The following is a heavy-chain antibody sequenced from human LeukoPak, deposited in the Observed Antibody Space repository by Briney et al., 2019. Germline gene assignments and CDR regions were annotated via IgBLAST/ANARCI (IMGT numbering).Heavy chain of an antibody. CDR3: ARGHDWYYFDY. V-gene: IGHV4-4*07. J-gene: IGHJ4*02. CDR2: IYSSGTT. Sequence: SETLSLTCTVSGGSISSYYWSWIPQPAGKGLEWIGHIYSSGTTNYNPSLKSRITMSVDTSKNQFSLRLSSVTAADTAVYYCARGHDWYYFDYWGQGTLVTVSS. D-gene: IGHD3-9*01. CDR1: GGSISSYY.